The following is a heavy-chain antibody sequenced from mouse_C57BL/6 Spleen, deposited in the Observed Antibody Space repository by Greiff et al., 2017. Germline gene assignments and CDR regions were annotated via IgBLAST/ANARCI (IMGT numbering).Heavy chain of an antibody. V-gene: IGHV5-16*01. J-gene: IGHJ4*01. Sequence: EVKLVESEGGLVQPGSSMKLSCTASGFTFSDYYMAWVRQVPEKGLEWVANINYDGSSTYYLDSLKSRFIISRDNAKNILYLQMSSLKSEDTATYYCARGGLYDFAMDYWGQGTSVTVSS. CDR3: ARGGLYDFAMDY. CDR2: INYDGSST. D-gene: IGHD2-3*01. CDR1: GFTFSDYY.